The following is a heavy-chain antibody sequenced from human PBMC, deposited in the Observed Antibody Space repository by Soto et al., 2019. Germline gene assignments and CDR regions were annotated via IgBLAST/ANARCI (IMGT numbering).Heavy chain of an antibody. Sequence: PSETLSLTFAVSGYSVSSGDYWGWIRQTPGNGREWIASIYHSGSTYYSPALKRQVTISVDTSKNPSSLKLTSVTAADTAVYYCARAAATLTPGWFDAWGQGIMVTVSS. V-gene: IGHV4-38-2*01. D-gene: IGHD4-17*01. J-gene: IGHJ5*02. CDR2: IYHSGST. CDR1: GYSVSSGDY. CDR3: ARAAATLTPGWFDA.